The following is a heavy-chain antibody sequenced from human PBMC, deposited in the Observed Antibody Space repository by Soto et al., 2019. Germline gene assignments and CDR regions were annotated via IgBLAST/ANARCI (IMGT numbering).Heavy chain of an antibody. Sequence: GESLKISCQGSGYSFTSYWIGWVRQMPGKGLEWMGIIYPGDSDTRYSPSFQGQVTISADKSISTAYLQWSSLKASDTAMYYCARSYYDYIWGSYRYDAFDIWGQGTMVTVSS. V-gene: IGHV5-51*01. CDR1: GYSFTSYW. J-gene: IGHJ3*02. CDR3: ARSYYDYIWGSYRYDAFDI. D-gene: IGHD3-16*02. CDR2: IYPGDSDT.